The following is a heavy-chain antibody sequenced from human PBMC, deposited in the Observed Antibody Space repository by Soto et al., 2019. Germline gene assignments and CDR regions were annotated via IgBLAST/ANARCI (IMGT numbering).Heavy chain of an antibody. CDR3: ARALHYHDAVGYTGYFQY. Sequence: ASVNVSCKAVGYIFTSYYIHWVRQAPGQGLEWMGLINPSGGSTNYAQKFQGRVTVTRDTSTSTVYMELSGLGSDDTAVYFCARALHYHDAVGYTGYFQYWGQGTLVTVSS. CDR1: GYIFTSYY. D-gene: IGHD3-22*01. CDR2: INPSGGST. V-gene: IGHV1-46*01. J-gene: IGHJ1*01.